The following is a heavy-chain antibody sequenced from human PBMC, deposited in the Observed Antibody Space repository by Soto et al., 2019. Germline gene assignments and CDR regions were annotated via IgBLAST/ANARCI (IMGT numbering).Heavy chain of an antibody. J-gene: IGHJ5*01. CDR3: AKRFSASWSIES. CDR1: GFTFSTYG. D-gene: IGHD6-13*01. Sequence: QVQLVESGGGVAQPGRSLRLSCAASGFTFSTYGMHWVRQAPGKGLEWVAVISNGGSDQYYGDSVKGRFTVSRDNSENTMSLQMNSLRPEDTAVYYCAKRFSASWSIESWGQGTLVIVSS. CDR2: ISNGGSDQ. V-gene: IGHV3-30*18.